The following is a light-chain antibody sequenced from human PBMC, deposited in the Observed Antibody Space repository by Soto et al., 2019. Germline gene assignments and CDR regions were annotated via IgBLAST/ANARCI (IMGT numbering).Light chain of an antibody. CDR3: QKYNNGPPAT. CDR2: AAS. J-gene: IGKJ3*01. CDR1: QGINTY. V-gene: IGKV1-27*01. Sequence: DIQMTQSPSSLSASVGDRVTITCRASQGINTYLAWYQQKPEKAPKLLIYAASSLQSGDPSRFSGGGSGTDFTLTISSLQPEDVATYYCQKYNNGPPATFGPGTKVGV.